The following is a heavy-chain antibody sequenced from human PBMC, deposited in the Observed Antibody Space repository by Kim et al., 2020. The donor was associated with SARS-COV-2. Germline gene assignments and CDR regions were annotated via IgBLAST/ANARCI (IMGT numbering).Heavy chain of an antibody. D-gene: IGHD3-3*01. CDR2: ISGSGGTT. J-gene: IGHJ4*02. CDR1: GFTFSSYA. V-gene: IGHV3-23*01. Sequence: GGSLRLSCVASGFTFSSYAMHWVRQAPGKGLEWVSAISGSGGTTYYADSVKGQFIISRDNARNTLYLHMNSLRGEDTAVYYCARRPSRFLDYWGQGTLVT. CDR3: ARRPSRFLDY.